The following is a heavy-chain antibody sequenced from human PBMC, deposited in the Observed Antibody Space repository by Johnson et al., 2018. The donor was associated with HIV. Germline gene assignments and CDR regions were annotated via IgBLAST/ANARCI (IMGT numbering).Heavy chain of an antibody. V-gene: IGHV3-66*03. J-gene: IGHJ3*02. D-gene: IGHD1-14*01. CDR2: IYSGGST. Sequence: VQLVESGGGLIQPGGSLRLSCAASGFTVSSNYMNWVRQAPGKGLEWVSVIYSGGSTFYADSVKGRFTISRDNSKNTLYLQMNSLRHEDTAVYYCARDQGELRRTHAFDIWGQGTMVTVSS. CDR3: ARDQGELRRTHAFDI. CDR1: GFTVSSNY.